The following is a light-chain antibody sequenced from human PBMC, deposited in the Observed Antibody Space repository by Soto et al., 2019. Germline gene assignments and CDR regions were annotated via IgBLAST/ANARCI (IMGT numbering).Light chain of an antibody. CDR2: GAS. CDR3: QQYGGTPLT. CDR1: QSVSSSN. V-gene: IGKV3-20*01. Sequence: EIVLTQSPGTLSLSPGERATLSCRASQSVSSSNLAWYQQKPGQAPRLLIYGASSRATGIPDRSSGSGSGSDFTLTIRRLEPEDFAVYYCQQYGGTPLTYGDGTRVEIK. J-gene: IGKJ4*02.